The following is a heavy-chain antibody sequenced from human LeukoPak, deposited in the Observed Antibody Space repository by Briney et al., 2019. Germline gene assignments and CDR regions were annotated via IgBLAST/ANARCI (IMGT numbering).Heavy chain of an antibody. Sequence: ASVKVSCEASGGTFSSYAISWVRQAPGQGLEWMGGIIPIFGTANYAQKFQGRVTITTDESTGTAYMELSSLRSEDTAVYYCARGREATYDYWGQGTLVTVSS. CDR2: IIPIFGTA. V-gene: IGHV1-69*05. J-gene: IGHJ4*02. D-gene: IGHD1-26*01. CDR1: GGTFSSYA. CDR3: ARGREATYDY.